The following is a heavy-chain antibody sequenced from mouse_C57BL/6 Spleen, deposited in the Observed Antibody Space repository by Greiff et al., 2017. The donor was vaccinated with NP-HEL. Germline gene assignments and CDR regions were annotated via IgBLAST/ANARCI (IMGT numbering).Heavy chain of an antibody. V-gene: IGHV1-5*01. CDR3: TRSDDYGWYFDV. CDR2: IYPGNSDT. Sequence: VQLKESGTVLARPGASVKMSCKPSGYTFTSSWMHWVNQRPGRGLEWIGAIYPGNSDTSYNQKFKGKAKLTAVTSASTAYMELSSLTNEDSAVYYCTRSDDYGWYFDVWGTGTTVTVSS. D-gene: IGHD2-4*01. CDR1: GYTFTSSW. J-gene: IGHJ1*03.